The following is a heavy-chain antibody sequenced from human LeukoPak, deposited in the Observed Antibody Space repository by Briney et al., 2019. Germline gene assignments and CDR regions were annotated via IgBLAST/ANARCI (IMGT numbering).Heavy chain of an antibody. Sequence: GGSLTLPCAASGFPFSSYWMTWVRQTPGKGLEWVANIKRDGSDAYYADTVSGRLTVSRDNAKNALYLQMNSLRAEDTAVYYCVKGGWIHILDCWGQGTLVTVSP. CDR1: GFPFSSYW. V-gene: IGHV3-7*01. CDR3: VKGGWIHILDC. D-gene: IGHD5-18*01. CDR2: IKRDGSDA. J-gene: IGHJ4*02.